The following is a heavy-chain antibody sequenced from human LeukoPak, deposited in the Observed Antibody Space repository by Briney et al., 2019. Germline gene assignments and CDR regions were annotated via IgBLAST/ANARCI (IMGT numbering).Heavy chain of an antibody. CDR3: ARGDDILTGYYAFDI. J-gene: IGHJ3*02. V-gene: IGHV4-30-2*01. CDR1: GGSISSGGYS. Sequence: SETLSLTCAVSGGSISSGGYSWSWIRQPPGKGLEWIGYIYHSGSTYYNPSLKSRVTISVDRSKNQFSLKLSSVTAADTAVYYCARGDDILTGYYAFDIWGQGTMVTVSS. CDR2: IYHSGST. D-gene: IGHD3-9*01.